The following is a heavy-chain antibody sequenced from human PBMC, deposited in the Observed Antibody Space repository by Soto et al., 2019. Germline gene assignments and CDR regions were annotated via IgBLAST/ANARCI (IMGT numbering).Heavy chain of an antibody. V-gene: IGHV4-30-4*01. CDR2: IYYSGST. CDR1: GGSISSGDYY. J-gene: IGHJ4*02. Sequence: PSETLSLTCTVSGGSISSGDYYWSWIRQPPGKGLEWIGYIYYSGSTYYNPSLKSRVTISVDTSKNQFSLKLSSVTAADTAVYYCARGDLMVYARYFDYWGQGTLVTVSS. D-gene: IGHD2-8*01. CDR3: ARGDLMVYARYFDY.